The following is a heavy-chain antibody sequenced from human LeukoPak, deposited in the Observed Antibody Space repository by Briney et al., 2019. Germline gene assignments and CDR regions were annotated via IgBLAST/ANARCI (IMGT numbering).Heavy chain of an antibody. CDR3: ARDRSVWFDP. V-gene: IGHV3-21*01. Sequence: PGGSLRLSCAASGFTFSSYEMNWVRQAPGKGLEWVSSISSSSSYIYYADSVKGRFTISRDNAKNSLYLQMSSLRAEDTAVYYCARDRSVWFDPWGQGTLVTVSS. CDR2: ISSSSSYI. CDR1: GFTFSSYE. J-gene: IGHJ5*02.